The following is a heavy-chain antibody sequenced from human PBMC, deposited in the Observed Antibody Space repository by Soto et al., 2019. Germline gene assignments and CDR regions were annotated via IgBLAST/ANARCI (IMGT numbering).Heavy chain of an antibody. CDR1: GITISNYP. D-gene: IGHD4-17*01. Sequence: EVQLLESGGGLVQPWGSLRLSCAASGITISNYPMSWVRQAPGKGLDWVSGISGSGDRTYYADSAKGRFTISKDISRNSLSLQLVCLGVEDTAVYFWVKDYGVYPSTAPPSGQGTLVTVSS. V-gene: IGHV3-23*01. CDR2: ISGSGDRT. CDR3: VKDYGVYPSTAPP. J-gene: IGHJ5*02.